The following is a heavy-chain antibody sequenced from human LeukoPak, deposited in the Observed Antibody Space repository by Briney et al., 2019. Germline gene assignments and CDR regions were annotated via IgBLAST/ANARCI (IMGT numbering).Heavy chain of an antibody. D-gene: IGHD3-3*01. Sequence: SETLSLTCTVSGGSISSSSYYWSRIRQPPGKGLEWIGEINHSGSTNYNPSLKSRVTISVDTSKNQFSLKLSSVTAADTAVYYCARSYDFWSGYYADYWGQGTLVTVSS. CDR3: ARSYDFWSGYYADY. CDR1: GGSISSSSYY. V-gene: IGHV4-39*07. J-gene: IGHJ4*02. CDR2: INHSGST.